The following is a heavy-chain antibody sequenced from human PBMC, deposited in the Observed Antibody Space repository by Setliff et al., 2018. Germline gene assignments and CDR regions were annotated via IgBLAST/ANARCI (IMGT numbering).Heavy chain of an antibody. Sequence: SVKVSCQASGYTLTNYYMHWVRQAPGQGLEWMGIINPSGGLTRYAQKFQGRVTMTRDTSTSTVYMEVSSLRSEDTAVYYCARDRYYNSWSGTSITAPHDAFDIWGQGTMVTVSS. V-gene: IGHV1-46*03. J-gene: IGHJ3*02. D-gene: IGHD3-3*01. CDR3: ARDRYYNSWSGTSITAPHDAFDI. CDR2: INPSGGLT. CDR1: GYTLTNYY.